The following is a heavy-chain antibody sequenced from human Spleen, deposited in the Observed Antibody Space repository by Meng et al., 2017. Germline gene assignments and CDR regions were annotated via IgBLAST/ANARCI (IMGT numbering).Heavy chain of an antibody. J-gene: IGHJ3*02. Sequence: GESLKISCAASGFTFNSYSMDWVRQAPGKGLEWVSSITSSSYYIYYADSVKGRFTISRDNAKNSVYLQMNSLGVEDTAVYYCARDASGYFSSSSCQGGNLGDAFDIWGQGTMVTVSS. CDR3: ARDASGYFSSSSCQGGNLGDAFDI. CDR1: GFTFNSYS. D-gene: IGHD2-15*01. CDR2: ITSSSYYI. V-gene: IGHV3-21*01.